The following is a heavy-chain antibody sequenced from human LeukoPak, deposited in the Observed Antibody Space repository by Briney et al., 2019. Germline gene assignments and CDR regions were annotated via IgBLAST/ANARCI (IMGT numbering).Heavy chain of an antibody. CDR1: GGSIYSYY. Sequence: SETLSLTCTGSGGSIYSYYWSWLRQPAGKGLEWIGRIYSSGSANYNPSLKSRVTISVDQSKNQFSLRLSSVTAADTAVYYCARAYSNPSYYYYYMDVWGKGTTVTVSS. J-gene: IGHJ6*03. CDR3: ARAYSNPSYYYYYMDV. D-gene: IGHD4-11*01. CDR2: IYSSGSA. V-gene: IGHV4-4*07.